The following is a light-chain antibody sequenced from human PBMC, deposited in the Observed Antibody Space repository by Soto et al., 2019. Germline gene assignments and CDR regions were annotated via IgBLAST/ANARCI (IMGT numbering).Light chain of an antibody. CDR1: ESLVFSDGNTY. CDR2: KVS. V-gene: IGKV2-30*01. Sequence: GVMTQSPLLLPVTLGQPASISCRSSESLVFSDGNTYLTWLHQRPGQSPRRLIYKVSKRGSGVPDRFSGSGSGTDFPLKISRVEAEDVGLYDCVQGTHWPRTFGQGNKVEIK. CDR3: VQGTHWPRT. J-gene: IGKJ1*01.